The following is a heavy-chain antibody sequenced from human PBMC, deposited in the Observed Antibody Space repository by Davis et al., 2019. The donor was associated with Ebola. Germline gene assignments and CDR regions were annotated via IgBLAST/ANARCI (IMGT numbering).Heavy chain of an antibody. D-gene: IGHD4-17*01. CDR3: ARKDFGDYAYSDY. Sequence: GESLKISCAASGFTFKSFDMNWVRQPPGGGLEWVASIKSDVSYIYYAASVRGRFTVSRDNAKNSLYLQMTSLKVEDSAVYFCARKDFGDYAYSDYWGQGPLVTVSS. J-gene: IGHJ4*02. V-gene: IGHV3-21*01. CDR2: IKSDVSYI. CDR1: GFTFKSFD.